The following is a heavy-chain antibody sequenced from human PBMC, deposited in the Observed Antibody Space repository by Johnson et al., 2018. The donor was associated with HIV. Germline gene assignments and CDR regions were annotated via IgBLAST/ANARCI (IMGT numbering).Heavy chain of an antibody. V-gene: IGHV3-74*02. Sequence: VQLVESGGGVVQPGRSLRLSCAASGFTFSSYAMHWVRQAPGKGLVWVSRINSDGSSTNYADSVKGRFTVSRDNAKNSLYLQMNSLRAEDTAVYYCATAGVVTIFGVVIPTDAFDIWGQGTMVIVS. CDR3: ATAGVVTIFGVVIPTDAFDI. D-gene: IGHD3-3*01. J-gene: IGHJ3*02. CDR2: INSDGSST. CDR1: GFTFSSYA.